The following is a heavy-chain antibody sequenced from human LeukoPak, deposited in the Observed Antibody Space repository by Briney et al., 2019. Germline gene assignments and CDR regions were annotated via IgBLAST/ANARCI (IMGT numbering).Heavy chain of an antibody. CDR2: INWNGGST. J-gene: IGHJ4*02. D-gene: IGHD5-18*01. Sequence: GGSLRLSCAASGFTFDDYSMSWVRQAPGKGLEWVSGINWNGGSTGYADSVKGRFTISRDNAKNSLYLQMNSLRAEDTALYYCARVSGYSYGYGYYFDYWGQGTLVTVSS. CDR1: GFTFDDYS. CDR3: ARVSGYSYGYGYYFDY. V-gene: IGHV3-20*04.